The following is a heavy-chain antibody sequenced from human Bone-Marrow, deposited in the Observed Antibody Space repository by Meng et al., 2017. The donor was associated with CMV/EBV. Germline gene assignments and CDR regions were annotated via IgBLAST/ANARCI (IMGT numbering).Heavy chain of an antibody. CDR3: ARARVITFGGVIVTPMDV. J-gene: IGHJ6*02. V-gene: IGHV1-2*02. Sequence: ASVKVSCKASGYTFTGYYMHWVRQAPGQGLEWMGWINPNSGGTNYAQKLQGRVTMTRDTSISTAYMELSRLRSDDTAVYYCARARVITFGGVIVTPMDVWGQGTTVTVSS. D-gene: IGHD3-16*02. CDR2: INPNSGGT. CDR1: GYTFTGYY.